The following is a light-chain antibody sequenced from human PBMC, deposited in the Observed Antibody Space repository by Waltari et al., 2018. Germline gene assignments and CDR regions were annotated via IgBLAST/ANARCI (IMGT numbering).Light chain of an antibody. CDR2: SNN. J-gene: IGLJ3*02. V-gene: IGLV1-44*01. CDR1: SSNLGSNT. Sequence: ELTQPPSASGTPGQRVTISCSGSSSNLGSNTVNWYQQPPGTAPKPLTYSNNQRPSGVPDRFSGSKSGTSASLAISGLQSEDEADYYCAAWDDSLNGWVFGGGTKLTVL. CDR3: AAWDDSLNGWV.